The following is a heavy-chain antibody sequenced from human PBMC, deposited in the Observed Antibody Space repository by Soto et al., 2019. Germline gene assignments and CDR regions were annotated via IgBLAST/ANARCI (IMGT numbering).Heavy chain of an antibody. J-gene: IGHJ3*02. Sequence: GESLKISCEGSGYSFTSYWISWVRQMPGKGLEWMGKIDPSDSYTNYSPSFQGHVTISADKSISTAYLQWSSLKASEPEYDAFDIWGQGTMVTVSS. V-gene: IGHV5-10-1*01. CDR3: DI. CDR1: GYSFTSYW. CDR2: IDPSDSYT.